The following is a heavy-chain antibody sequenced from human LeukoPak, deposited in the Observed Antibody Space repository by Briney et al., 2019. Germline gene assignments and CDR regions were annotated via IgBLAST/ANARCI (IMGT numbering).Heavy chain of an antibody. J-gene: IGHJ3*01. Sequence: GGSLRLSCAASGFIFSSYAMNWVRQAPGKGLEWVSSISGSGSYIHYAESMKGRFTISRDNAKKSVYLHMSRLRAEDTAVYYCARGLGSGDYVANAFDFWGRGTTVSVS. V-gene: IGHV3-21*01. CDR1: GFIFSSYA. CDR3: ARGLGSGDYVANAFDF. D-gene: IGHD4-17*01. CDR2: ISGSGSYI.